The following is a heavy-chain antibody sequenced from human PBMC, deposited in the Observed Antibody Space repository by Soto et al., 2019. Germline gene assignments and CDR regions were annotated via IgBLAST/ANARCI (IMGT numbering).Heavy chain of an antibody. CDR3: ARPLYADHFDY. CDR2: VNAGNGYT. D-gene: IGHD4-17*01. J-gene: IGHJ4*02. Sequence: QVQLVQSGAEVKKPGASVKVSCKASGYTFTSYALHWVRQAPGQRLEWMGWVNAGNGYTKYSQNFQGRVTITRDTSATTSYMELSGLRSEDTAVYYCARPLYADHFDYWGQGTLVTVSS. V-gene: IGHV1-3*01. CDR1: GYTFTSYA.